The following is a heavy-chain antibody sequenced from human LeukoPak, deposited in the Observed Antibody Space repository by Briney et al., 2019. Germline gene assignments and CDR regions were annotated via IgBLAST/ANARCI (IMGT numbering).Heavy chain of an antibody. Sequence: SSVKVSCKASGGTFSSYAISWVRQAPGQGLEWMGRIILILGIANYAQKFQGRVTITADKSTSTAYMELISLRSEDTAVYYCARGEGGYDSSGYYPFDYWGQGTLVTVSS. D-gene: IGHD3-22*01. V-gene: IGHV1-69*04. CDR2: IILILGIA. CDR1: GGTFSSYA. J-gene: IGHJ4*02. CDR3: ARGEGGYDSSGYYPFDY.